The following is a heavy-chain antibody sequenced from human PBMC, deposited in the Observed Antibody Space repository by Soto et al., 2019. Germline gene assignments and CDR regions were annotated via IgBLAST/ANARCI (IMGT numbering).Heavy chain of an antibody. J-gene: IGHJ6*02. CDR1: GYTFTSYY. D-gene: IGHD3-22*01. V-gene: IGHV1-46*01. CDR3: ARGDYYDSSGSPPAPYGMDV. Sequence: GASVKVSCKASGYTFTSYYMHWVRQAPGQGLEWMGIINPSGGSTSYAQKFQGRVTMTRDTSTSTVYMELSSLRSEDTAVYYCARGDYYDSSGSPPAPYGMDVWGQGTTVTVSS. CDR2: INPSGGST.